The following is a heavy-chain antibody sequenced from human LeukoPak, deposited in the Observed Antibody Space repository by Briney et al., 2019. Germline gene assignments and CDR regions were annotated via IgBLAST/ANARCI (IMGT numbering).Heavy chain of an antibody. D-gene: IGHD6-13*01. CDR2: IYYSGST. CDR3: ARGVIAAAGLSWFDP. CDR1: GGSISSSSYY. J-gene: IGHJ5*02. V-gene: IGHV4-39*07. Sequence: SETLSLTCTVPGGSISSSSYYWGWIRQPPGKGLEWIGSIYYSGSTYYNPSLKSRVTISVDTSKNQFSLKLSSVTAADTAVYYCARGVIAAAGLSWFDPWGQGTLVTVSS.